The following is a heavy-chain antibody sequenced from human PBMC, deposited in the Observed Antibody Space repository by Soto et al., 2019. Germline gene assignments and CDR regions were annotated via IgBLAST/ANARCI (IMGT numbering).Heavy chain of an antibody. V-gene: IGHV3-30*03. Sequence: QVQLVESGGCVVQPGMALRLSCAASGFSFNTSGMHWVRQAPGKGLEWVAVIAFDGSQEFYGDSVRGRFTISRDNSKNALFLLMKTMTTEDTAVYYCATKVRVTNYLYYGMDVWGQGTTVTVSS. D-gene: IGHD2-21*02. CDR2: IAFDGSQE. CDR1: GFSFNTSG. CDR3: ATKVRVTNYLYYGMDV. J-gene: IGHJ6*02.